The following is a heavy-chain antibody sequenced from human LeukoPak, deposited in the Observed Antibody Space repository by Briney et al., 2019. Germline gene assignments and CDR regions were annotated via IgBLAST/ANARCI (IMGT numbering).Heavy chain of an antibody. D-gene: IGHD3-10*01. CDR3: ARADRWFGELSPS. J-gene: IGHJ4*02. V-gene: IGHV3-53*01. CDR1: GFTVSSNY. Sequence: HPGGSLRLSCAASGFTVSSNYMSWVRQAPGKGLEWVSVIYSGGSTYYADSVKGRFTISRDNSKNTLYLQMNSLRAEDTAVYYCARADRWFGELSPSWGQGTLVTVSS. CDR2: IYSGGST.